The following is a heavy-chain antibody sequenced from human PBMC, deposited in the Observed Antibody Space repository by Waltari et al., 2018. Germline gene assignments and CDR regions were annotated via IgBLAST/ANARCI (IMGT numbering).Heavy chain of an antibody. J-gene: IGHJ6*02. V-gene: IGHV3-48*01. D-gene: IGHD1-1*01. CDR3: ARDLDSDPSDEYYYYGMDL. Sequence: EEQLVESGGGVVQPGGSLRLSCAVSGFTFNTYSLNWVRQAPGKGLEWVSYISSSGSTIYYADSVKGRFTISRDNPKKSLYLQMNRLRAEDTAVYYCARDLDSDPSDEYYYYGMDLWGQGTTVTVSS. CDR2: ISSSGSTI. CDR1: GFTFNTYS.